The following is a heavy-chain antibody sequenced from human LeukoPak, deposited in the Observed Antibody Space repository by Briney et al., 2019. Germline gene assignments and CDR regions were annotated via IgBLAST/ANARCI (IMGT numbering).Heavy chain of an antibody. CDR1: GFTFSNYW. D-gene: IGHD3-22*01. CDR2: INSDGSST. J-gene: IGHJ4*02. Sequence: GGSLRLSCAASGFTFSNYWMYWVRQAPGKGLVWVSRINSDGSSTSYADSAKGRFTISRDNAKNTLYLQMNSLRAEDMAVYYCARGHPYYYDSSGYETPFEYWGQGTLVTVSS. CDR3: ARGHPYYYDSSGYETPFEY. V-gene: IGHV3-74*01.